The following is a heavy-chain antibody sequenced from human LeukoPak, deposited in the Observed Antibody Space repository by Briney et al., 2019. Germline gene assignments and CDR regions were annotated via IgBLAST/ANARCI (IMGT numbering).Heavy chain of an antibody. CDR2: IWYDGSNK. Sequence: PGGSLRLSCAASGFTFSSYAMSWVRQAPGKGLEWVAVIWYDGSNKYYADSVKGRFTISRDNSKNTLFLQMNSLRAEDTAVYYCARDPDDYGDYSYFDYWGQGTLVTVSS. V-gene: IGHV3-33*08. CDR1: GFTFSSYA. J-gene: IGHJ4*02. D-gene: IGHD4-17*01. CDR3: ARDPDDYGDYSYFDY.